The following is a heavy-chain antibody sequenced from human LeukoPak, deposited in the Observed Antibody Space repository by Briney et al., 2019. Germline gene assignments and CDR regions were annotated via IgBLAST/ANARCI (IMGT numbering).Heavy chain of an antibody. CDR3: AGSMVRGVIITPPDY. D-gene: IGHD3-10*01. Sequence: GASVKVSCKDSGYTFTSYGISWVRQAPGQGLEWMGWISAYNGNTNYAQKLQGRVTMTTDTSTSTAYMELRSLRSDDTAVYYCAGSMVRGVIITPPDYWGQGTLVTVSS. V-gene: IGHV1-18*01. CDR2: ISAYNGNT. J-gene: IGHJ4*02. CDR1: GYTFTSYG.